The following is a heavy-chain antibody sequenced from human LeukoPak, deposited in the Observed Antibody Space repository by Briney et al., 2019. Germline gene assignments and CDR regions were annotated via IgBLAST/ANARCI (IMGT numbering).Heavy chain of an antibody. D-gene: IGHD3-10*01. CDR1: GGPISSYY. CDR3: ASKHYYGSGSYDAFDI. V-gene: IGHV4-59*01. J-gene: IGHJ3*02. CDR2: IYYSGST. Sequence: SETLSLTCTVSGGPISSYYWSWIRQPPGKGLEWIGYIYYSGSTNYNPSLKSRVTISVDTSKNQFSLKLSSVTAADTAVYYCASKHYYGSGSYDAFDIWGQGTMVTVSS.